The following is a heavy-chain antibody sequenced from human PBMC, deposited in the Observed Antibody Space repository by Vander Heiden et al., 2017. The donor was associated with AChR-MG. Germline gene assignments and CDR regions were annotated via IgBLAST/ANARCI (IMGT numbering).Heavy chain of an antibody. CDR1: GFTFSSHA. Sequence: EVQLLESGGGLVQPGGSLRVSGAASGFTFSSHAMSWVRQAPGKGLEWVSTIGGSGGTTYYTDSVKGRFTISRDNSKNTLWLQMNSLRPEDTAVYYCAKTGQLDPWGQGTLVTVSS. CDR2: IGGSGGTT. J-gene: IGHJ5*02. CDR3: AKTGQLDP. D-gene: IGHD1-1*01. V-gene: IGHV3-23*01.